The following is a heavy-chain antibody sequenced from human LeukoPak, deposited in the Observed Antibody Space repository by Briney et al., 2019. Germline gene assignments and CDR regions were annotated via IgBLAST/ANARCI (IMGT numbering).Heavy chain of an antibody. CDR1: GDSTTNYY. CDR2: VYKNGHL. Sequence: SETLSLTCSVSGDSTTNYYCSWIRQSPGKGLEWLAYVYKNGHLDYNPSLRSRVTVSVDRSKTQFSLRLRSVTSADTAIYYCASGKYYYDESASLNRASRTALDVWAQGTMVIVSS. V-gene: IGHV4-59*01. D-gene: IGHD3-22*01. J-gene: IGHJ3*01. CDR3: ASGKYYYDESASLNRASRTALDV.